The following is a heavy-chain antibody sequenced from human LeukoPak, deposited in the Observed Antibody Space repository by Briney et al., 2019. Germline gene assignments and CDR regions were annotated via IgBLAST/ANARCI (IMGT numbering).Heavy chain of an antibody. CDR3: ARPYYGSGSYPALDAFDI. V-gene: IGHV5-51*01. CDR1: GYSFTSYW. CDR2: IYPGDSDT. D-gene: IGHD3-10*01. Sequence: HGESLKISCKGSGYSFTSYWIGWVRQMPGKGLEWMGIIYPGDSDTRYSPSFQGQVTISADKSISTAYLQWSSLKASDTAMYYCARPYYGSGSYPALDAFDIWGQGTMVTVSS. J-gene: IGHJ3*02.